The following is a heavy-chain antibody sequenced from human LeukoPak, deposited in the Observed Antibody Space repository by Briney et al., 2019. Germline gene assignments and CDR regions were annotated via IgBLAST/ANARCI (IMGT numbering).Heavy chain of an antibody. J-gene: IGHJ4*02. D-gene: IGHD2-21*02. CDR3: ARDSAYCGGDCPDY. CDR1: GYTFTSYD. Sequence: ASVKVSCKASGYTFTSYDINWVRQATGQGLEWMGRINPNSGGTNYAQKFQGRVTMTRDTSISTAYMELTSLRSDDTAVYYCARDSAYCGGDCPDYWGQGTLVTVSS. V-gene: IGHV1-2*06. CDR2: INPNSGGT.